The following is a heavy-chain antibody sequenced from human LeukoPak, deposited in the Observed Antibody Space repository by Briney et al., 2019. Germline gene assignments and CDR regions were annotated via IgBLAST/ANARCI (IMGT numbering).Heavy chain of an antibody. J-gene: IGHJ4*02. CDR2: ISAYNGNT. D-gene: IGHD6-13*01. V-gene: IGHV1-18*01. CDR1: GYTFTSYG. CDR3: ARILPYSSSWYTLSYFDY. Sequence: ASVKVSCKASGYTFTSYGISWVRQAPGQGLEWMGWISAYNGNTNYAQKLQGRVTMTTDTSTSTAYMELRSLRSDDTAVYYCARILPYSSSWYTLSYFDYWGQGTLVTVSS.